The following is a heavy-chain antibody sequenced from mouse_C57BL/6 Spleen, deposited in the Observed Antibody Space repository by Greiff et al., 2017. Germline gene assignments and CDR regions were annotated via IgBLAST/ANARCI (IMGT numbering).Heavy chain of an antibody. CDR2: INYDGSST. CDR1: GFTFSDYY. CDR3: TRGGYYGSSYDYYAMDY. J-gene: IGHJ4*01. V-gene: IGHV5-16*01. D-gene: IGHD1-1*01. Sequence: EVHLVESEGGLVQPGSSMKLSCTASGFTFSDYYMAWVRQVPEKGLEWVANINYDGSSTSYLDSLKSRFIISRDNAKNILYLQMSSLKSEDTATYYCTRGGYYGSSYDYYAMDYWGQGTSVTVSS.